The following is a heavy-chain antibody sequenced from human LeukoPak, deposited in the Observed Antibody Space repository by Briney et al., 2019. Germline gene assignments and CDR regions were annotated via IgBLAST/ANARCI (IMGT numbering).Heavy chain of an antibody. CDR1: GGSISSYY. J-gene: IGHJ4*02. CDR3: ARVARSGSWASFDY. Sequence: SETLSLTCTVSGGSISSYYWSWIRQPAGKGLEWIGRIYTSGSTNYNPSLKSRVTMSVDTSKNQFSLKLSSVTAAETAVYYCARVARSGSWASFDYWGQGTLVTVSS. V-gene: IGHV4-4*07. D-gene: IGHD1-26*01. CDR2: IYTSGST.